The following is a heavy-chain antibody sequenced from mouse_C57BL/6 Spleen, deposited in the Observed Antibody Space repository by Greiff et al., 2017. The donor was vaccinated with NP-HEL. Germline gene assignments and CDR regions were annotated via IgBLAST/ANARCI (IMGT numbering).Heavy chain of an antibody. CDR3: TRRIYYYGSSYDWYFDV. CDR2: IDPETGGT. J-gene: IGHJ1*03. D-gene: IGHD1-1*01. Sequence: QVHVKQPGAELVRPGASVTLSCKASGYTFTDYEMHWVKQTPVHGLEWIGAIDPETGGTAYNQKFKGKAILTADKSSSTAYMELRSLTSEDSAVYYCTRRIYYYGSSYDWYFDVWGTVTTVTVSS. CDR1: GYTFTDYE. V-gene: IGHV1-15*01.